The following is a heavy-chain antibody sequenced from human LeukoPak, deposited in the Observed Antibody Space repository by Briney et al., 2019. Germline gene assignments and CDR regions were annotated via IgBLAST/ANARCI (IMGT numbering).Heavy chain of an antibody. Sequence: GGSLRLSCAASGFTFSSYWMHWVRQAPGKGLVWVSHINSDGSSTNYADSVKGRFTISRDNSKNTLYLQMNSLRAEDTAVYYCASINIVATINFAFDIWGQGTMVTVSS. D-gene: IGHD5-12*01. V-gene: IGHV3-74*01. CDR1: GFTFSSYW. CDR3: ASINIVATINFAFDI. CDR2: INSDGSST. J-gene: IGHJ3*02.